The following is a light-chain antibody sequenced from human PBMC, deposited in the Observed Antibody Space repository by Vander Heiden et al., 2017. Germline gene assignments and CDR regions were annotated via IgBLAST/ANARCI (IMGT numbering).Light chain of an antibody. CDR1: NIGTKS. CDR2: DDS. Sequence: YVLTQPPSVSLAQGKTARITCGGNNIGTKSVHWYQQKPGQAPVLVVYDDSDRPSGIPDRLSGSNSGNTATLTITRVEAGDEADYYCQVWDDTSGVFGGGTKLTVL. CDR3: QVWDDTSGV. V-gene: IGLV3-21*03. J-gene: IGLJ3*02.